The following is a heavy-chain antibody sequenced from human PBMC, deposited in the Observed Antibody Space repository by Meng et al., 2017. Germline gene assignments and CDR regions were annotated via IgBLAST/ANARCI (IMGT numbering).Heavy chain of an antibody. V-gene: IGHV4-4*02. CDR2: IYHSGST. D-gene: IGHD7-27*01. CDR1: AGSISSRIW. CDR3: ARDGRSWD. Sequence: HESGPGLVKPWGTRSLIGSVSAGSISSRIWWSWFRQPPGKGLEWTGEIYHSGSTNYNPSLKSRVTISVDKSKNQFSLKLSSVTAADTAVYYCARDGRSWDWGQGTLVTVSS. J-gene: IGHJ4*02.